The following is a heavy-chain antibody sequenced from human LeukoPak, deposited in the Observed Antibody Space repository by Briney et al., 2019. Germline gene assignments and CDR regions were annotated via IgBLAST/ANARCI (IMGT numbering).Heavy chain of an antibody. CDR1: GGSISSFY. D-gene: IGHD6-13*01. CDR2: IYYRGST. J-gene: IGHJ5*02. CDR3: GRSGHSSSWYWFDP. V-gene: IGHV4-59*01. Sequence: SETLSLTCTVSGGSISSFYWSWIRQPPGKGLEWIGYIYYRGSTSYNPSLKSRLTISVDTSKNQFSLKLSSVTAADTAVYYCGRSGHSSSWYWFDPWGQGTLVTVSS.